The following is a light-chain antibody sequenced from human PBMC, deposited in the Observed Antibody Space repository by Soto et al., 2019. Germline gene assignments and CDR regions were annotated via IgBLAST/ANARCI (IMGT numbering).Light chain of an antibody. V-gene: IGKV1-33*01. J-gene: IGKJ4*01. Sequence: DIQLTQSPSFLSASVGDRVTITCQASQDISNYLNWYQQKPGKAPKLLIYDASNLETGVPSRFSGSGSGTDFTLTINSLQPEDSATYYCQQLNSYPLTFGGGTKVDIK. CDR2: DAS. CDR1: QDISNY. CDR3: QQLNSYPLT.